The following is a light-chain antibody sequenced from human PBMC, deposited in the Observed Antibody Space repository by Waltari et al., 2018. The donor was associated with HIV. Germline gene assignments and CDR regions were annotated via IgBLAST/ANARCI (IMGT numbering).Light chain of an antibody. V-gene: IGLV1-44*01. Sequence: QSVLTQPPSASGTPEQRVSISCSGSPSNLRRNTVNWFQQPPGAAPPALIFGKNQRPSGVPDRFSGSKSGTSASLAISGLQFEDEADYYCASWDDSLNGPVFGGGTKLTV. CDR3: ASWDDSLNGPV. CDR2: GKN. CDR1: PSNLRRNT. J-gene: IGLJ2*01.